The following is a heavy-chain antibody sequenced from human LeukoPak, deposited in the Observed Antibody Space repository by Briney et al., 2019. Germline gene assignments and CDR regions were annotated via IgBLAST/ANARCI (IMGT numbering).Heavy chain of an antibody. V-gene: IGHV4-59*01. CDR3: ARGDFWSGYYLPSEFDH. J-gene: IGHJ5*02. CDR1: GGSISSYY. D-gene: IGHD3-3*01. Sequence: SETLSLTCTVSGGSISSYYWSWLRQPPGKGLEWIVYIYYSGSTNYNPSLKSRVTISVDTSKNQFSLKLSSVTAADTAVYYCARGDFWSGYYLPSEFDHWGQGTLVTVSS. CDR2: IYYSGST.